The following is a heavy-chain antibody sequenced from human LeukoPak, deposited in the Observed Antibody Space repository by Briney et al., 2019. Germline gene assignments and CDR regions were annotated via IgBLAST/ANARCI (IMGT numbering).Heavy chain of an antibody. D-gene: IGHD1-14*01. CDR3: ARNTGTYGYWFDP. Sequence: ASVKVSCKASGYTFTSYAMHWVRQAPGQRLEWMGWINAGNGNTKYSQKFQGRVTITRDTSASTAYMELRSLRSEDTAVYYCARNTGTYGYWFDPWGQGTLVTVSS. V-gene: IGHV1-3*01. CDR1: GYTFTSYA. J-gene: IGHJ5*02. CDR2: INAGNGNT.